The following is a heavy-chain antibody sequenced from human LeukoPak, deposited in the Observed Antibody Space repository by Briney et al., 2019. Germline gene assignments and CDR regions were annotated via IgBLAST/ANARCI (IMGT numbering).Heavy chain of an antibody. V-gene: IGHV3-30*02. D-gene: IGHD2-8*01. Sequence: GGSLRLSCAASRFTFSSYGMHWVRQAPGKELEWVAYIQYDGSNEQYADSVKGRFSISRDSSKNILYLQMNSLRAEDTAVYYCAKDRCSNGVGCYYYYMDVWGKETTVTISS. CDR2: IQYDGSNE. CDR1: RFTFSSYG. CDR3: AKDRCSNGVGCYYYYMDV. J-gene: IGHJ6*03.